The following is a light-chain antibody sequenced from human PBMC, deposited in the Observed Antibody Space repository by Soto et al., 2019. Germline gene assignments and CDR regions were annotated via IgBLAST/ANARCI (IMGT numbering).Light chain of an antibody. CDR1: QSISSNT. J-gene: IGKJ2*01. CDR2: GAS. CDR3: QQYGSSPPMYT. V-gene: IGKV3-20*01. Sequence: EIVLTQSPGTLSLSPGDRATLSCRASQSISSNTLAWYQQKPGQAPRLLIYGASSRATGIPDRFSGSGSGTDVTLTISRLEPEDFAVYFCQQYGSSPPMYTFGQGTKLEIK.